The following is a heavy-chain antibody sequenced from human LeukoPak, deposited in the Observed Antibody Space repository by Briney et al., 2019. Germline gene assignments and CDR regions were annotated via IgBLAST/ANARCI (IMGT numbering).Heavy chain of an antibody. V-gene: IGHV4-31*03. CDR3: ARDHYYDSSALDY. J-gene: IGHJ4*02. CDR2: IYYSGST. Sequence: SETLSLTCTVSGDSIRSGYYWNWIRPHPGKGLEWLGYIYYSGSTYYNPSLKSRVTISVDTSKNQFSLKLSSVTAADTAVYYCARDHYYDSSALDYWGQGTLVTVSS. CDR1: GDSIRSGYY. D-gene: IGHD3-22*01.